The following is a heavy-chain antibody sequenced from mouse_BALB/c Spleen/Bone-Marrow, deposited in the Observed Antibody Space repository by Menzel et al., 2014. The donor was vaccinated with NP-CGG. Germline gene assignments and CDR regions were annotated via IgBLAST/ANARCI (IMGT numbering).Heavy chain of an antibody. J-gene: IGHJ3*01. D-gene: IGHD2-4*01. V-gene: IGHV1-80*01. CDR2: IYPGDGDT. CDR1: GYAFSSYW. CDR3: AREGYDYDWFAY. Sequence: QVQLQQSGAELVRPGSSVKISCKASGYAFSSYWMNWVKQRPGQGLEWIGQIYPGDGDTNYNGKFKGKATLTADKSSSTAYMQLSSLTSEDSAVYFCAREGYDYDWFAYWGQGTLVNVSA.